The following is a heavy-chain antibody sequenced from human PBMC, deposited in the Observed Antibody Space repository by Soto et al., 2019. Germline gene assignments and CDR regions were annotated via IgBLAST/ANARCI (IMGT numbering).Heavy chain of an antibody. J-gene: IGHJ2*01. CDR2: IFSNDEK. V-gene: IGHV2-26*01. CDR3: ARIGEEDGDTGEERYFDL. CDR1: GFSLSNARMG. Sequence: QVTLKESGPVLVKPTETLTLTCTVSGFSLSNARMGVSWIRQPPGKALEWLAHIFSNDEKSYSTSLKSRLTTSKDTSKSQVVLTRTNMDPVETATYYCARIGEEDGDTGEERYFDLWGRGTLVTVSS. D-gene: IGHD4-17*01.